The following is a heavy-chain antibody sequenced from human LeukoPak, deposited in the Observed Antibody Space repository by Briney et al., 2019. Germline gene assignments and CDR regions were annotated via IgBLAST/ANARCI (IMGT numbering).Heavy chain of an antibody. CDR3: ARVIGSYGDSAY. D-gene: IGHD4-17*01. CDR2: ITSSSSST. V-gene: IGHV3-21*01. CDR1: GFTFSSFS. Sequence: KSGGSLRLSCAASGFTFSSFSMNWVRQAPGKGLEWISYITSSSSSTYYADSVKGRFTISRDNAKNSLYLQMNSLRAEDTAVYYCARVIGSYGDSAYWGQGTLVTVSS. J-gene: IGHJ4*02.